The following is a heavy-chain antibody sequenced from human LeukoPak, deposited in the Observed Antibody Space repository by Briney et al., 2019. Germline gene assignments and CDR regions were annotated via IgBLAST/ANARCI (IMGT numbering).Heavy chain of an antibody. CDR1: GGSISSYY. Sequence: SETLSLTCTVSGGSISSYYWSWIRQPAGKGLEWIGYIYYSGSTNYNPSLKSRVTISVDTSKNQFSLKLSSVTAADTAVYYCARENYYGSGTAHFDYWGQGTLVTVSS. D-gene: IGHD3-10*01. CDR2: IYYSGST. CDR3: ARENYYGSGTAHFDY. J-gene: IGHJ4*02. V-gene: IGHV4-59*08.